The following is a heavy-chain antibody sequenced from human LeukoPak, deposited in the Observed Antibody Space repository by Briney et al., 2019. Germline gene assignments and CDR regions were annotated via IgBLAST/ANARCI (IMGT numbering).Heavy chain of an antibody. CDR1: GFTFSSYW. J-gene: IGHJ3*02. CDR2: IKQDGSEK. D-gene: IGHD3-10*01. Sequence: GGSLRLSCAASGFTFSSYWMSWVRQAPGKGLEWVANIKQDGSEKYYVDSVKGRFTISGDNAKNSLYLQMNSLRAEDTAVYYCARSDYHGSGSHTLFDAFDIWGQGTRVTVSS. V-gene: IGHV3-7*03. CDR3: ARSDYHGSGSHTLFDAFDI.